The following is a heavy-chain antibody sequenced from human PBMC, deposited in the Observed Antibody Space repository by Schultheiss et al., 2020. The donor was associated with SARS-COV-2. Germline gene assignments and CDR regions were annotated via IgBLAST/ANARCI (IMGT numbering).Heavy chain of an antibody. D-gene: IGHD3-3*01. V-gene: IGHV4-59*01. CDR1: GGSISSYY. CDR3: ARRYDFWSGYHLRTQYYMDV. CDR2: IYYSGST. J-gene: IGHJ6*03. Sequence: SETLSLTCTVSGGSISSYYWSWIRQPPGKGLEWIGYIYYSGSTNYNPSLTSRVTISVDTSKNQFSLKLSSVTATDTAVYYCARRYDFWSGYHLRTQYYMDVWGKGTTVTVSS.